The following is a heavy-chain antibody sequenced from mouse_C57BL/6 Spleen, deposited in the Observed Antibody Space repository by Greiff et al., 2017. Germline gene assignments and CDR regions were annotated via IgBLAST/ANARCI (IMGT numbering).Heavy chain of an antibody. J-gene: IGHJ2*01. V-gene: IGHV1-80*01. CDR1: GYAFSSYW. CDR2: IYPGDGDT. Sequence: QVQLQQSGAELVKPGASVKISCKASGYAFSSYWMNWVKQRPGKGLEWIGQIYPGDGDTNYNGKFKGKATLTADKSSSTAYMQLSSLTSEDSAVYFCARTRFGYYFDDWGQGTTLTVSS. CDR3: ARTRFGYYFDD.